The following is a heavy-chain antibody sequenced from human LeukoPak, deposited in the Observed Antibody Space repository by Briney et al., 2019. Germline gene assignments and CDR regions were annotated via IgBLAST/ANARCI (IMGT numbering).Heavy chain of an antibody. CDR1: GFTFSSYG. Sequence: TGGSLRLSCAASGFTFSSYGMHWVRQAPGKGLGWVAFIRYDGSNKYYADSVKGRFTISRDNSKNTLYLQMNSLRAEDTAVYYCAKDLVDDFWSGYYGGSDYWGQGTLATVSS. J-gene: IGHJ4*02. CDR2: IRYDGSNK. V-gene: IGHV3-30*02. CDR3: AKDLVDDFWSGYYGGSDY. D-gene: IGHD3-3*01.